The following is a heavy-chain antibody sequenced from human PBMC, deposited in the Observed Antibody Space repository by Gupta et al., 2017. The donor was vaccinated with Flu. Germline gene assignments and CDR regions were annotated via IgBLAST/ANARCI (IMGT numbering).Heavy chain of an antibody. V-gene: IGHV3-30*18. D-gene: IGHD5-12*01. CDR3: AKGRDSGYDSWFDP. CDR2: ISYDGTNK. CDR1: GVTFRTYG. Sequence: QVQLVESGGGVVQPGRSLRLSCAASGVTFRTYGMHWVRQAPGKGLEWLAVISYDGTNKDHAVSVKGRFTISRDNSKNTLYLQMNSLRVEDTAVYYCAKGRDSGYDSWFDPWGQGTLVTVSS. J-gene: IGHJ5*02.